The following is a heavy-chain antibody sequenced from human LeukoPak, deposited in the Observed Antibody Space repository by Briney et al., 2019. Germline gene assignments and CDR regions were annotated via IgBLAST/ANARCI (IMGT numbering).Heavy chain of an antibody. D-gene: IGHD3-9*01. CDR1: GGSISSYY. CDR2: IYYSGST. CDR3: ARTTLYDILTGLDP. Sequence: SETLSLTCTVSGGSISSYYWSWIRQPPGKGLEWIGYIYYSGSTNYNPSLKSRVTISVDTSKNQFSLKLSSVTAADTAVYYCARTTLYDILTGLDPWGQGTLVTVSS. J-gene: IGHJ5*02. V-gene: IGHV4-59*01.